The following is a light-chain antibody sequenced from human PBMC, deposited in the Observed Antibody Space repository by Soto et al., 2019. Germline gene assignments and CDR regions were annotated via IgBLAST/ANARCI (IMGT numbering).Light chain of an antibody. CDR1: SSDVGNYNF. V-gene: IGLV2-8*01. CDR3: TSYAGSSNFVI. CDR2: DVS. Sequence: QSALTQPPSASGSPGQSVAISCTGTSSDVGNYNFVSWYQLHPGKAPKLMIYDVSKRPSGVPDRFSGSKSGNTASLTVSGRQSEDEADYYCTSYAGSSNFVIFGGGTKLTVL. J-gene: IGLJ2*01.